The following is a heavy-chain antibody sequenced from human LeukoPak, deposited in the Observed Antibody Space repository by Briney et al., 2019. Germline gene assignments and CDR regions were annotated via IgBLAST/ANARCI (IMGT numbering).Heavy chain of an antibody. CDR1: GFTFDDYA. V-gene: IGHV3-9*01. Sequence: GGSLRLSCAASGFTFDDYAMHWVRQAPGKGLEWVSGISWNSGSIGYADSVKGRFTISRDNAKNSLYLQMNSLRAEDTALYYCAKDNLTESYYFDYWGQGTLVTVSS. CDR3: AKDNLTESYYFDY. J-gene: IGHJ4*02. CDR2: ISWNSGSI. D-gene: IGHD2-8*02.